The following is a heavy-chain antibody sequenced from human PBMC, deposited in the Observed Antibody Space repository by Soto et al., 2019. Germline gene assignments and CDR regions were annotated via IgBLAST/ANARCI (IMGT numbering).Heavy chain of an antibody. J-gene: IGHJ6*02. CDR1: GYTFTSYD. D-gene: IGHD1-1*01. CDR3: ARERTGTTSMDV. CDR2: MNPNSGKT. V-gene: IGHV1-8*01. Sequence: QVQLVQSGAEEKKPGASVKVSCKASGYTFTSYDINWVRQATGQGLEWMGWMNPNSGKTGDAQKFQGRVTMTRNTSISTAYRELSSLRSEDTAVYYCARERTGTTSMDVWGQGTTVTVSS.